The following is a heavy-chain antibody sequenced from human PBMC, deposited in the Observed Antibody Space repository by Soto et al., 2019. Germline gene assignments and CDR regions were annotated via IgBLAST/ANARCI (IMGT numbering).Heavy chain of an antibody. CDR2: LYWDDDK. CDR1: GFSLSSIGVG. J-gene: IGHJ3*01. CDR3: AHTIVVVPTAHDAFDV. V-gene: IGHV2-5*02. Sequence: QITLKESGPTLVKPTQPLTLTCTFSGFSLSSIGVGVGWIRQPPGKALEWLGILYWDDDKHYSPSLKSRISIAKDTSKDQVVLTLTNMDPVDTATYYCAHTIVVVPTAHDAFDVWGQGTMVTVSS. D-gene: IGHD2-2*01.